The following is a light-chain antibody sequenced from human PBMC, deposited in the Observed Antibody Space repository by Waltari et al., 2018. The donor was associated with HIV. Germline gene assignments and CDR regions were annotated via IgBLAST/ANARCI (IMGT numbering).Light chain of an antibody. CDR3: HSYDSSLSGWV. Sequence: QSILTQPPSVSGAPGQRVTISCTAAISNLGANHDVPWYQHVPGTAPRLLIYGDTNRPSGVPDRFSGSRSGTSASLTITGLRAEDEADYYCHSYDSSLSGWVFGGRTKLTVL. CDR2: GDT. V-gene: IGLV1-40*01. CDR1: ISNLGANHD. J-gene: IGLJ3*02.